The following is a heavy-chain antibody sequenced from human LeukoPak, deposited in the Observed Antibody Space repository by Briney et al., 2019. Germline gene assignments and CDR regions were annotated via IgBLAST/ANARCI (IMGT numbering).Heavy chain of an antibody. V-gene: IGHV1-8*01. CDR2: MNPNIRQT. CDR1: GYSFTTYD. Sequence: ASVKVSCKTSGYSFTTYDINWVRRAAGQGPEWMAWMNPNIRQTGYAQKFQGRVTLTWDTSISTAYMELSSLRSEDTAVYYCARDHYYGDYLDYRGQGTLVTVSS. D-gene: IGHD4-17*01. CDR3: ARDHYYGDYLDY. J-gene: IGHJ4*02.